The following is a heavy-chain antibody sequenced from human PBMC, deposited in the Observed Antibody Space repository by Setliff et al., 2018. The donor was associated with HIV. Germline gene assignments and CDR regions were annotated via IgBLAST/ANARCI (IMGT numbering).Heavy chain of an antibody. Sequence: SETLSLTCTVSGDSISSGNYYWTWIRQPAGKALGWIGRITNTGATEYNPSLKSRLTMSVDSSGNQFSLTLTSVTAADTAVYYCARDPNTGWYYLDFWGPGALVTVSS. CDR3: ARDPNTGWYYLDF. CDR1: GDSISSGNYY. CDR2: ITNTGAT. J-gene: IGHJ4*02. D-gene: IGHD6-19*01. V-gene: IGHV4-61*02.